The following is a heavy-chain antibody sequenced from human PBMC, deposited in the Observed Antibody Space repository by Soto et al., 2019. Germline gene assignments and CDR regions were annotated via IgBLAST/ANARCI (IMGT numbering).Heavy chain of an antibody. CDR1: GFTFSSYG. CDR2: IWYDGSNK. J-gene: IGHJ4*02. CDR3: ARDAPGFGELLYYFDY. V-gene: IGHV3-33*01. D-gene: IGHD3-10*01. Sequence: QVQLVESGGGVVQPGRSLRLSCAASGFTFSSYGMHWVRQAPGKGLEWVAVIWYDGSNKYYADSVKGRFTISRDNSKNTLYLQMNSLRAEDTAVYYCARDAPGFGELLYYFDYWGQGTLVTVSS.